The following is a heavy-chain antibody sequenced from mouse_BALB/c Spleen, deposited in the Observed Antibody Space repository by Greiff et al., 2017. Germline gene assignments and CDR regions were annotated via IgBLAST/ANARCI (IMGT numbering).Heavy chain of an antibody. V-gene: IGHV1-7*01. J-gene: IGHJ4*01. CDR3: ASKVYYAMDY. CDR1: GYTFTSYW. CDR2: INPSTGYT. Sequence: QVQLQQSGAELAKPGASVKMSCKASGYTFTSYWMHWVKQRPGQGLEWIGYINPSTGYTEYNQKFKDKATLTADKSSSTAYMQLSSLTSEDSAVYYCASKVYYAMDYGGKGTSGTGSS.